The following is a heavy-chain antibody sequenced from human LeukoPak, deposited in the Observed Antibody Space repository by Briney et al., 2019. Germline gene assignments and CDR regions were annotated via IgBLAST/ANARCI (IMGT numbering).Heavy chain of an antibody. Sequence: ASVKVSCKVSGYTLTELSMHCVRQAPGKGLEWMGGFDPEDGETIYAQKFQGRVTMTEDTSTDTAYMELSSLRSEDTAVYYCATDGQYQLPDNDAFDIWGQGTMVTVSS. CDR3: ATDGQYQLPDNDAFDI. J-gene: IGHJ3*02. CDR1: GYTLTELS. V-gene: IGHV1-24*01. CDR2: FDPEDGET. D-gene: IGHD2-2*01.